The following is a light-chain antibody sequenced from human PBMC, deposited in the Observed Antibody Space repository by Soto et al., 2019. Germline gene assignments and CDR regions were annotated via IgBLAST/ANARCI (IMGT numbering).Light chain of an antibody. J-gene: IGLJ2*01. Sequence: QSALTQPPSASGSPGQSVTISCTGTSSDVGGYNFVSWYQQHPGKAPKLIIYEVYKRPSGVPDRFSGSKSGNTASLTVSGLQAEDEADYHCGSYAGTNHVLFGGGTKLTVL. V-gene: IGLV2-8*01. CDR3: GSYAGTNHVL. CDR1: SSDVGGYNF. CDR2: EVY.